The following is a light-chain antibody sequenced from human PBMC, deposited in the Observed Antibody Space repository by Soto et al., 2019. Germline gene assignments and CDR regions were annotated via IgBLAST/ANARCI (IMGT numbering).Light chain of an antibody. CDR2: GNS. CDR1: SSNIGAGYD. V-gene: IGLV1-40*01. Sequence: QSVLTQPPSVSGAPGQRVTISCTGSSSNIGAGYDEHWYQQLPGTAPKLLIYGNSNRPSGVPDRFSGSKSGTSASLAITGLQAEDEADYYCQSYDSSLSGLLFGGGTKLTVL. CDR3: QSYDSSLSGLL. J-gene: IGLJ2*01.